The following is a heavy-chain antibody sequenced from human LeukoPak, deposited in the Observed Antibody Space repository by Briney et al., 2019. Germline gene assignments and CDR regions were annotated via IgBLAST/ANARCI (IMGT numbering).Heavy chain of an antibody. CDR3: TRDQTPYY. CDR1: GFTFGDYA. CDR2: IRSKIYGGTP. Sequence: SGGSLRLSCTASGFTFGDYAMTWVRQAPGKGLEWVGFIRSKIYGGTPEYAASVKGRFTISRDDSKGIAYLQMNSLKTEDTAVYYSTRDQTPYYWGQGTLVTVSS. V-gene: IGHV3-49*04. J-gene: IGHJ4*02.